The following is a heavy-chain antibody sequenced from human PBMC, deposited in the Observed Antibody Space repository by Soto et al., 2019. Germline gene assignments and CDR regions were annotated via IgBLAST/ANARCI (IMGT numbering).Heavy chain of an antibody. CDR1: GSSIIGYY. J-gene: IGHJ5*02. Sequence: SETLSLTCTFSGSSIIGYYWTWIRQSPERGLEWIGYIHYSGSANYNPSLNSRLTISVDRSKSQFSMKLASVTAADTAVYYCARGVGGSGLRWLHPCGQGTMVTVSS. CDR2: IHYSGSA. D-gene: IGHD6-19*01. V-gene: IGHV4-59*12. CDR3: ARGVGGSGLRWLHP.